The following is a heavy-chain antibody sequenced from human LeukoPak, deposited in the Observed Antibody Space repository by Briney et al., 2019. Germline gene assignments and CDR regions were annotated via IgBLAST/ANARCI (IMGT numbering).Heavy chain of an antibody. V-gene: IGHV3-48*03. CDR1: GFIFSNYE. CDR2: ISDSGSTI. Sequence: PGGSLRLSCAASGFIFSNYEMNWVRQAPGKGLEWASYISDSGSTIYYADSVKGRFTISRDNAKKSLYLQMNSLRVEDTAVYYCARADFRYYFDYWGQGTLVTVSS. D-gene: IGHD3-3*01. CDR3: ARADFRYYFDY. J-gene: IGHJ4*02.